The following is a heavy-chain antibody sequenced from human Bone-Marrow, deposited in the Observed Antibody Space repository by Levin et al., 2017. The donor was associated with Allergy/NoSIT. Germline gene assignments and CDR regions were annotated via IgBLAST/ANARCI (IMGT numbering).Heavy chain of an antibody. V-gene: IGHV4-34*01. Sequence: SQTLSLTCAVYGGSFSGYYWSWIRQPPGKGLEWIGEINHSGSTNYNPSLKSRVTISVDTSKNQFSLKLSSVTAADTAVYYCARGGYFDLWGRGTLVTVSS. CDR3: ARGGYFDL. J-gene: IGHJ2*01. CDR1: GGSFSGYY. CDR2: INHSGST.